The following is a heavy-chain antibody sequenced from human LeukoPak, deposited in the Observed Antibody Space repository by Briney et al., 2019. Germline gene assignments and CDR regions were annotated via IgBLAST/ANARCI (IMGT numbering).Heavy chain of an antibody. CDR2: ISSSRSYI. Sequence: GGSLRLSCAASGFTFSSYEMNWVRQAPGKGLEWVSSISSSRSYIYYADSVKGRFTISRDNAKNSLYLQMNSLRAEDTAVYYCATGSPHYYDILTGYYTDYWGQGTLVTVSS. V-gene: IGHV3-21*01. CDR3: ATGSPHYYDILTGYYTDY. J-gene: IGHJ4*02. D-gene: IGHD3-9*01. CDR1: GFTFSSYE.